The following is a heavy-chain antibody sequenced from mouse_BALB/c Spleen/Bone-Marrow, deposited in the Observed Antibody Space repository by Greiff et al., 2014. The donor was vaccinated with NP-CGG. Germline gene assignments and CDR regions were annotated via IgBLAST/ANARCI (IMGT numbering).Heavy chain of an antibody. V-gene: IGHV1-4*01. D-gene: IGHD2-4*01. CDR3: AKGSTMITTLDY. Sequence: VHLVESGAELARPGASVKVSCEASGYTFTSYTMHWVKQRPGQGLEWIGYINPSSGYTNYNQKFKDKATLTADKSSSTAYMQLSSLTSEDSAVYYCAKGSTMITTLDYLGQGTTLTVSS. J-gene: IGHJ2*01. CDR1: GYTFTSYT. CDR2: INPSSGYT.